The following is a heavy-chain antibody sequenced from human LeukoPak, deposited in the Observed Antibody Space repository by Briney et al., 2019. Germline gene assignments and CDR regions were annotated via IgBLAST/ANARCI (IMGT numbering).Heavy chain of an antibody. V-gene: IGHV3-7*01. CDR3: ATYTHWVAGNV. J-gene: IGHJ6*02. D-gene: IGHD3-16*01. CDR1: GFTFSDSW. Sequence: GESLRLSCAASGFTFSDSWMSWVRQAPGKGLEWVANMNQDGSGKDYVDSVKGRFTISRDNARNSLYLQMSSLRAEDTAVYYCATYTHWVAGNVWGQGTTVTVSS. CDR2: MNQDGSGK.